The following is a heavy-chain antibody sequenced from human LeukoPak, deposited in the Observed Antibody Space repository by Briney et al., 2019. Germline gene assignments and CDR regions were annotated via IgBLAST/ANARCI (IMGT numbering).Heavy chain of an antibody. V-gene: IGHV1-69*05. J-gene: IGHJ4*02. Sequence: SVKVSCKASGGTFSSYAISWVRQAPGQGLEWMGGIIPIFGTANYAQKFQGRVTITTDESTSTAYMELSSLRSEDTAVYYCARDAVTDSSGWYYFDYWGQGTLVTVSS. D-gene: IGHD6-13*01. CDR2: IIPIFGTA. CDR1: GGTFSSYA. CDR3: ARDAVTDSSGWYYFDY.